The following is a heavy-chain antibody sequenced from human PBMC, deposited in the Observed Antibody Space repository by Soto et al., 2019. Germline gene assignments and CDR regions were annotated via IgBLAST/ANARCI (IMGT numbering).Heavy chain of an antibody. Sequence: NPSETLSLTCAVYGGSFSGYYWSWIRQPPGKGLEWIGEINHSGSTNYNPSLKSRVTISVDTSKNQFSLKLSSVTAADTAVYYCARTDSSSSFLDYWGQGTLVTVSS. D-gene: IGHD6-6*01. J-gene: IGHJ4*02. CDR2: INHSGST. V-gene: IGHV4-34*01. CDR3: ARTDSSSSFLDY. CDR1: GGSFSGYY.